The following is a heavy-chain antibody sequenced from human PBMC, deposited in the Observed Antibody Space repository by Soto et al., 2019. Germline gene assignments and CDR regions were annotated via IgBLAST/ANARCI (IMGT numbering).Heavy chain of an antibody. V-gene: IGHV3-7*03. J-gene: IGHJ4*02. CDR3: ARGPAYSDYSNDWFFDS. CDR1: GFTFSGYW. CDR2: IKKDGTEK. Sequence: GGSLRLSCAASGFTFSGYWMTWVRQAPGKGLEWVADIKKDGTEKYYVDSVKGRFTISRDNDKKSVYLQMNGLTAEDTAVYRCARGPAYSDYSNDWFFDSWGQGALVTVSS. D-gene: IGHD3-9*01.